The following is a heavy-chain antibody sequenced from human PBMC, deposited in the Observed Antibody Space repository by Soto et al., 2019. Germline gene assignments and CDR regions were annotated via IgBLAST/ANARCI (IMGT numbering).Heavy chain of an antibody. CDR2: ISGSGGST. J-gene: IGHJ4*02. V-gene: IGHV3-23*01. Sequence: EVQLLESGGGLVQPGGSLRLSCSGLTFSSYAMSWVRQAPGKGLEWVSAISGSGGSTYYADSVKGRFTISRDNSKNTLYLQMNSLRAEDTAVYYCAKDNARGSSSWSDYWGQGTLVTVSS. CDR3: AKDNARGSSSWSDY. CDR1: GLTFSSYA. D-gene: IGHD6-13*01.